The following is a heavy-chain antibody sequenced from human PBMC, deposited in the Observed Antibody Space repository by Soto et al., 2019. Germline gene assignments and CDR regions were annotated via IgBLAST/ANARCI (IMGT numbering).Heavy chain of an antibody. V-gene: IGHV1-46*01. CDR3: SRSSVQCRPIDF. D-gene: IGHD3-10*02. CDR1: GYTFTSRY. CDR2: INAGDGST. J-gene: IGHJ4*01. Sequence: AAGKVSCKASGYTFTSRYMHWVPQAPGQGPEWMGVINAGDGSTRYAQEFQGRLAMTTDTSTSAVYMGLSSLRFEDTAVYSCSRSSVQCRPIDFWG.